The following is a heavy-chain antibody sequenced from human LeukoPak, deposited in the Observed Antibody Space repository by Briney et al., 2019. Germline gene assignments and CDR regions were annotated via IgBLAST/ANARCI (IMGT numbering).Heavy chain of an antibody. J-gene: IGHJ1*01. V-gene: IGHV5-51*01. CDR1: GYSFTSYW. Sequence: NAGESLKISCKGSGYSFTSYWIGWVRQMPGKGLEWMGIIYPGDSDTRYSPSFQGQVTISADKSISTPYLQWSSLKASDTAMYYCARPAYCSSTSCYEEPEYFQHWGQGTLVTVSS. CDR2: IYPGDSDT. CDR3: ARPAYCSSTSCYEEPEYFQH. D-gene: IGHD2-2*01.